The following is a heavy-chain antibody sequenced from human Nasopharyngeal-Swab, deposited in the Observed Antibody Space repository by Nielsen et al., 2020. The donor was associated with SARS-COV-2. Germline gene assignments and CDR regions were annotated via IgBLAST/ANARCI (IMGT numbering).Heavy chain of an antibody. J-gene: IGHJ4*02. D-gene: IGHD2-15*01. CDR1: GFTFSSYG. CDR2: ISYDGSNK. CDR3: ATDCSGGSCRDY. Sequence: GESLKISCAASGFTFSSYGMHWVRQAPGKGLEWVAVISYDGSNKYYADSVKGRFTISRDNAKNSLYLQMNSLRAEDTAVYYCATDCSGGSCRDYWGQGTLVTVSS. V-gene: IGHV3-30*03.